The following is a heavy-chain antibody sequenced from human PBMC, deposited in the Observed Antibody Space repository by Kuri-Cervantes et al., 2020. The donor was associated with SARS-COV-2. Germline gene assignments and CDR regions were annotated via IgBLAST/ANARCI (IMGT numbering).Heavy chain of an antibody. CDR2: ISYDGSNK. Sequence: GESLKISCAASGFTFSSYGMHWVRQAPGKGLEWVAVISYDGSNKYYADSVKGRFTISRDNSKNTLYLQMNSLRAEDTAVYYCAKVLTAGAFDYWGQGTLVTVSS. CDR3: AKVLTAGAFDY. D-gene: IGHD7-27*01. CDR1: GFTFSSYG. V-gene: IGHV3-30*18. J-gene: IGHJ4*02.